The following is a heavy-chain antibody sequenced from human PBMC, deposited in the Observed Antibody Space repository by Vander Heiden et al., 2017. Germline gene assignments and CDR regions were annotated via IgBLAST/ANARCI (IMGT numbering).Heavy chain of an antibody. V-gene: IGHV3-33*01. CDR3: ARDNLSILGTEESFDY. Sequence: QVQLVESGGGVVQPGRSLSLSSAASGSRFSTYGMHWGRQAPGKGLEWVAVIWYDASNKFYADSVRGRFTISRDNSKNTLYLQMNSLRAEDTAVYYCARDNLSILGTEESFDYWGLGTLVTVSS. D-gene: IGHD7-27*01. J-gene: IGHJ4*02. CDR1: GSRFSTYG. CDR2: IWYDASNK.